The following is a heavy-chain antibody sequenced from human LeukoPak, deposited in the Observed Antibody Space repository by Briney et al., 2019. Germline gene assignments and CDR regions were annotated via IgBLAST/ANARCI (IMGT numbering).Heavy chain of an antibody. CDR1: GFTFKFYA. CDR3: AKAYSSSLYGDAFHI. CDR2: ITGDASVT. Sequence: GGSLRLSCAGSGFTFKFYAMTWVRQAPGKGLEWVSGITGDASVTYDADSVKGRFNISRDNAKNTLYLQLNSLRVEDTAVYYCAKAYSSSLYGDAFHIGSQGTKVTVSP. D-gene: IGHD6-13*01. J-gene: IGHJ3*02. V-gene: IGHV3-23*01.